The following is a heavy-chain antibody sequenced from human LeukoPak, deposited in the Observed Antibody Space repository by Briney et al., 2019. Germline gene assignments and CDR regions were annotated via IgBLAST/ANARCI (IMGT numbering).Heavy chain of an antibody. Sequence: GGSLRLSCTASGFTLSSYEMSWIRQAPGKGLEWVSSIDYSGGDIHYADSVKGRFTISRDNSRNTVILEMNTLRTEDTAVYFCAAFITTKLDYWGQGILVTVSS. CDR1: GFTLSSYE. CDR3: AAFITTKLDY. J-gene: IGHJ4*02. D-gene: IGHD3-22*01. CDR2: IDYSGGDI. V-gene: IGHV3-23*01.